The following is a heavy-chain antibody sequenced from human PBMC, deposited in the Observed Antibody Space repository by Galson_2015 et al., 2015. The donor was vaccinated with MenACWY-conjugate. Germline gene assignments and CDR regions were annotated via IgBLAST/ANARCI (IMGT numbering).Heavy chain of an antibody. CDR1: GFTFGDNA. D-gene: IGHD1-26*01. Sequence: SLRLSCAASGFTFGDNAMSWVRQAPGKGLEWLGLIRRKVYGGTTEYAASVKGRFSISIDGSKKIAYLQMNSLKTEGTAVYYCTSQSERVFPAGYYMDVWGKGTTVTVSS. CDR3: TSQSERVFPAGYYMDV. CDR2: IRRKVYGGTT. V-gene: IGHV3-49*04. J-gene: IGHJ6*03.